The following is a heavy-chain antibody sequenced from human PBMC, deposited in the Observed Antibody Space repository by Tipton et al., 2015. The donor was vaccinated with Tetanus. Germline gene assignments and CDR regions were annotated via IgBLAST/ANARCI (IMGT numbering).Heavy chain of an antibody. D-gene: IGHD1-26*01. V-gene: IGHV4-31*02. CDR1: GGSISSGGYY. CDR3: ARDQARGARGWNYFDY. Sequence: LRLSCTVSGGSISSGGYYWSWIRQHPGKGPEWIGDIYNSGSTYYNPSLKSRVTISVDTSKNQFSLKLNSVTAADTAVYYCARDQARGARGWNYFDYWGQGSLVTVSS. J-gene: IGHJ4*02. CDR2: IYNSGST.